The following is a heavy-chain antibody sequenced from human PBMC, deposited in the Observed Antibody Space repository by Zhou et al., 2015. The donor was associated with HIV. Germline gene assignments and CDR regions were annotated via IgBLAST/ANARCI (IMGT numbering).Heavy chain of an antibody. D-gene: IGHD3-10*01. CDR1: GGTFSSYA. CDR3: VREKGQLGWFDP. J-gene: IGHJ5*02. V-gene: IGHV1-18*01. CDR2: ISVYSGNT. Sequence: QVQLVQSGAEVKKPGSSVKVSCKASGGTFSSYAVSWVRQAPGQGLEWMGGISVYSGNTNYAQKLQGRLTMTTDTSTSTAYMEVRSLRSDDTAVYYCVREKGQLGWFDPWGQGTLVTVSS.